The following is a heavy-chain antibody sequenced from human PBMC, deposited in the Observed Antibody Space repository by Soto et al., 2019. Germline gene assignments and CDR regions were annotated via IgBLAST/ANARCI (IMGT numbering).Heavy chain of an antibody. J-gene: IGHJ5*02. Sequence: QVQLVESGGGLVKPGGSLRLSCAASGFTFRDYYMTWIRQAPGKGLEWLSYIYSAASTKYYADSVKGRYTISRDNARDSLDWQMDSLRAEDTAMYSCARAGNWDEFGPWGQGTLVTVSS. CDR1: GFTFRDYY. CDR2: IYSAASTK. V-gene: IGHV3-11*01. D-gene: IGHD1-1*01. CDR3: ARAGNWDEFGP.